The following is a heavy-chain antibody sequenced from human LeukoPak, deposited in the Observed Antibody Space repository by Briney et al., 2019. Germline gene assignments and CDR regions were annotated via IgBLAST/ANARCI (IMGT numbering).Heavy chain of an antibody. J-gene: IGHJ3*02. CDR2: IIPIFGTA. D-gene: IGHD2-21*02. Sequence: SVKVSCKASGGTFSSYAISWVRQAPGQGLEWMGGIIPIFGTANYAQKFQGRVTITTDESTSTAYMELSSLRSEDTAVYYCARDPCYCGGDCYAFDIWGQGTMVTVSS. V-gene: IGHV1-69*05. CDR3: ARDPCYCGGDCYAFDI. CDR1: GGTFSSYA.